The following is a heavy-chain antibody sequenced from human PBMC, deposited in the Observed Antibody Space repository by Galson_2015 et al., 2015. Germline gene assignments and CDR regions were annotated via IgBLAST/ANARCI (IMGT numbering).Heavy chain of an antibody. D-gene: IGHD1-26*01. CDR1: GFTFGNFG. V-gene: IGHV3-23*01. J-gene: IGHJ4*02. CDR3: ARRRFSGSPDCDLDY. Sequence: SLRLSCATSGFTFGNFGMTWVRQAPGKGLEWLSVISGSGGLTYYADSVKGRFTISRDNSKNTLHLRMNSLRVGDTAVYYCARRRFSGSPDCDLDYWGQGTLVTVSS. CDR2: ISGSGGLT.